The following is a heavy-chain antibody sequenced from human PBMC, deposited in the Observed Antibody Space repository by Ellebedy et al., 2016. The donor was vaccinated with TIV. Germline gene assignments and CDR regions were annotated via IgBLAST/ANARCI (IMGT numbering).Heavy chain of an antibody. D-gene: IGHD6-19*01. V-gene: IGHV1-3*01. CDR1: GHIFTTYG. CDR3: ARSLPLAVAGNVPSYFSHPYGMDV. Sequence: ASVKVSCXASGHIFTTYGLHWVRQAPGQGPEWMGWINAGSGDTKYSHIFQGRVTFTRDTSATTAYMALSSLRSDDTAVYYCARSLPLAVAGNVPSYFSHPYGMDVWGQGTTVTVSS. CDR2: INAGSGDT. J-gene: IGHJ6*02.